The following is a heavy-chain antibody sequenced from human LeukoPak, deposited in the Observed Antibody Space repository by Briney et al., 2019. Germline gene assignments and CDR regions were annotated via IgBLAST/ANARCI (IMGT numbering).Heavy chain of an antibody. CDR2: INPSDDST. D-gene: IGHD6-13*01. Sequence: ASVKVSCKASGYTFTSSYMHWVRQAPGQGLEWMGIINPSDDSTRYAQKFQGRVTMTKDTSTNTVYMHLSSLSSDDTAVYYCARGQQLVAGQYYFDYWGQGTLVTVSS. J-gene: IGHJ4*02. CDR1: GYTFTSSY. V-gene: IGHV1-46*01. CDR3: ARGQQLVAGQYYFDY.